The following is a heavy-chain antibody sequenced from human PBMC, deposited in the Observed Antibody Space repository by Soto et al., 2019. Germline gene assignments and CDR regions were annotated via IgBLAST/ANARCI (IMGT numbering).Heavy chain of an antibody. CDR3: ARTPRSPLEWSVTNWYFDL. J-gene: IGHJ2*01. CDR2: IYYSGST. CDR1: GGSISSGGYY. V-gene: IGHV4-31*03. Sequence: QVQLQESGPGLVKPSQTLSLTCTVSGGSISSGGYYWSWIRQHPGKGLEWIGYIYYSGSTYYNPSLKSRVTLSVDTSKNQFSLKLSSVTAADTAVYYCARTPRSPLEWSVTNWYFDLWGRGTLVTVSS. D-gene: IGHD3-3*01.